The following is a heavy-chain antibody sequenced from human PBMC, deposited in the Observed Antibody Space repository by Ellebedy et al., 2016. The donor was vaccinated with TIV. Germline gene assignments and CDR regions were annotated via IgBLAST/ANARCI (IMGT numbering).Heavy chain of an antibody. D-gene: IGHD3-10*01. CDR1: GFSLTTSGMC. Sequence: SGPTLVKPTQTLTLTCTFSGFSLTTSGMCVSWIRQPPGKALEWLTRIDWDDDKYYSTSLKTRLTISKDTSKNQVVLTMTNMDPVDTATYYCARINHGLGSYYADYWGQGTLVTVSS. V-gene: IGHV2-70*11. CDR3: ARINHGLGSYYADY. J-gene: IGHJ4*02. CDR2: IDWDDDK.